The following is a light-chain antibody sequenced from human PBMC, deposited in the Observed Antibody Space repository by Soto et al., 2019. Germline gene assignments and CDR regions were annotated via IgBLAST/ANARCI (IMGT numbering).Light chain of an antibody. J-gene: IGKJ4*01. Sequence: EIVLTQSPGTLSLPPGERSALSCMASQSVSSSYLAWYPPKPGQAPRLLIYGASSRATGIPDRFSGSGSGTDFTLTISRLEPEDFAVDYGQQYGSSPLTCGGGTKVAIK. V-gene: IGKV3-20*01. CDR2: GAS. CDR3: QQYGSSPLT. CDR1: QSVSSSY.